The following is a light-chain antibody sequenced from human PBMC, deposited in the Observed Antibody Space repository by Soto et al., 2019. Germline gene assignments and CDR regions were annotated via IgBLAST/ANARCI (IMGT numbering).Light chain of an antibody. CDR1: SSDVGGYNY. Sequence: QSALTQPRSVSGSPGQSVTISCTGTSSDVGGYNYVSWYQQHPGKAPKLMIYDVSKRPSGVPDRFSGSKSGNTASLTISGLQAEDEADYYCCSYAGSSSYVFETGTKLTVL. CDR3: CSYAGSSSYV. V-gene: IGLV2-11*01. J-gene: IGLJ1*01. CDR2: DVS.